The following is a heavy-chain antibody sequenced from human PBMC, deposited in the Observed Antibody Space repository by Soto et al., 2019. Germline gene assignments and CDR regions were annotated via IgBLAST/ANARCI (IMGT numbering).Heavy chain of an antibody. Sequence: AVKLSCEASGGTFSSYAISWVRQAPGQGLEWMGGIIPIFGTANYAQKFQGRVTITADKSTSTAYMELSSLRSEDTAVYYCARVSVGSSGRHPGYTDYWGPGTLVSRSS. D-gene: IGHD6-19*01. J-gene: IGHJ4*02. CDR1: GGTFSSYA. V-gene: IGHV1-69*06. CDR3: ARVSVGSSGRHPGYTDY. CDR2: IIPIFGTA.